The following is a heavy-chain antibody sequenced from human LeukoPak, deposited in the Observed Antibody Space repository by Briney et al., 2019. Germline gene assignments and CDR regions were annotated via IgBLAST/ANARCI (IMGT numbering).Heavy chain of an antibody. CDR3: ARESRSGGSYSDY. Sequence: SVKVSCKASGGTFSSYAISWVRQAPGQGLEWMGGIIPIFGTANYAQKSQGRVTITTDESTSTAYMELSSLRSEDTAVYYCARESRSGGSYSDYWGQGTLVTVSS. J-gene: IGHJ4*02. V-gene: IGHV1-69*05. CDR1: GGTFSSYA. D-gene: IGHD2-15*01. CDR2: IIPIFGTA.